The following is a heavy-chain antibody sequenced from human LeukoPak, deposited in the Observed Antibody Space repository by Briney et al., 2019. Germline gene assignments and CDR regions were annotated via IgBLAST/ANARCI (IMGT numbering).Heavy chain of an antibody. CDR2: ISASGGST. J-gene: IGHJ4*02. V-gene: IGHV3-23*01. CDR1: GFTFGSHE. D-gene: IGHD2-15*01. Sequence: PGGSLRLSCAASGFTFGSHEMHWVRQAPGKGLEWVSGISASGGSTYYADSVKGRFTISRDNSRNTFFLQMNSLRVEDTALYYCASRDPCSGGSCYGIDYWGQGTLVTVPS. CDR3: ASRDPCSGGSCYGIDY.